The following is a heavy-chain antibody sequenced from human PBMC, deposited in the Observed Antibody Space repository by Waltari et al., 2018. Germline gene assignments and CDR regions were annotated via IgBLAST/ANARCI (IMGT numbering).Heavy chain of an antibody. J-gene: IGHJ3*02. CDR1: GGSISSSSYY. V-gene: IGHV4-39*07. Sequence: QLQLQESGPGLVKPSETLSLTCTVSGGSISSSSYYWGWIRQPPGKGLEWIGSIYYSGSTYYNPSLKSRVTISVDTSKNQFSLKLSSVTAADTAVYYCARVPRGDAFDIWGQGTMVTVSS. CDR2: IYYSGST. D-gene: IGHD3-16*01. CDR3: ARVPRGDAFDI.